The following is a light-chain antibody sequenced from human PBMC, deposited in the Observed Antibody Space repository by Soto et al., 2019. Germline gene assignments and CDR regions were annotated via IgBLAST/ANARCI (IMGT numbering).Light chain of an antibody. J-gene: IGKJ3*01. CDR3: QQYGDSPFA. Sequence: EIVLTQSPGTLSVSPGERATLSCRASQSIYINSLAWYQHKRGQAPRLLIYAATVRATAVPDRFNGSGSGTDFALTIIRLEPEDSAMYYCQQYGDSPFAFGPGTKVDIK. V-gene: IGKV3-20*01. CDR2: AAT. CDR1: QSIYINS.